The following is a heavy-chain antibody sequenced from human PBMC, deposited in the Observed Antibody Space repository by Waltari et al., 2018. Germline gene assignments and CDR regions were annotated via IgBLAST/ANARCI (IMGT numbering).Heavy chain of an antibody. Sequence: QITLKESGPTLVKPTQTLTLTCTFSGFSLSTSGVGVGWIRQPPGKALKWLALIYWNDDKRYSPSLKSRLTITKDTSKNQVVLTMTNMDPVDTATYYCAHTGVGWSSNWFDPWGQGTLVTVSS. D-gene: IGHD6-19*01. J-gene: IGHJ5*02. V-gene: IGHV2-5*01. CDR2: IYWNDDK. CDR1: GFSLSTSGVG. CDR3: AHTGVGWSSNWFDP.